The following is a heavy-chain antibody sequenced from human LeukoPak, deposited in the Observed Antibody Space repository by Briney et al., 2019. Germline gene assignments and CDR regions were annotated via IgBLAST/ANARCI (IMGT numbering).Heavy chain of an antibody. CDR3: ARDHFASQPREVPRDYYDSSGYYYVWPSFDY. CDR2: INPSGGST. D-gene: IGHD3-22*01. Sequence: GASVKVSCKASGYTFTGYYMHWVRQAPGQGLEWMGIINPSGGSTSYAQKFQGRVTMTRDTSTSTVYMELSSLRSEDTAVYYCARDHFASQPREVPRDYYDSSGYYYVWPSFDYWGQGTLVTVSS. CDR1: GYTFTGYY. J-gene: IGHJ4*02. V-gene: IGHV1-46*01.